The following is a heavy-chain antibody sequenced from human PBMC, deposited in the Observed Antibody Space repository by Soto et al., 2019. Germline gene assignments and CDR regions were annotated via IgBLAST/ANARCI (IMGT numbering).Heavy chain of an antibody. D-gene: IGHD6-19*01. V-gene: IGHV3-74*01. J-gene: IGHJ4*02. CDR2: INSDGSST. CDR1: GFSFSNYW. CDR3: ARDPAPSGWYDY. Sequence: EVQLVESGGGLVQPGGSLRLSCAASGFSFSNYWMHWVRQVPGKGLVWVSRINSDGSSTSYADSVKGRFTISRDNAKNRLYLQMNSLRTEDTALYYCARDPAPSGWYDYWGQGTLVTVSS.